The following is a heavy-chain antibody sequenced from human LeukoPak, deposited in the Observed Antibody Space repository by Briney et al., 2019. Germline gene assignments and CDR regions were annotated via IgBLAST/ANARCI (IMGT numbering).Heavy chain of an antibody. V-gene: IGHV3-30-3*01. CDR1: GFTFSSYA. CDR3: ARADGGYRNFDY. CDR2: ISYDGSNK. Sequence: GGSLRLSCAASGFTFSSYAMHWVRQAPGKGLEWVAVISYDGSNKYYADSVKGRFTISRDNAKSTLFLQMNSLRAEDTAVYYCARADGGYRNFDYWGQGTLVTVSS. D-gene: IGHD4-17*01. J-gene: IGHJ4*02.